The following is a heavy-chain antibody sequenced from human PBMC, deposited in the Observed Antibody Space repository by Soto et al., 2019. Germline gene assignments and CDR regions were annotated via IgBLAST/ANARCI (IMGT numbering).Heavy chain of an antibody. CDR1: GGTFSSYA. CDR2: IIPIFGTA. D-gene: IGHD3-16*01. CDR3: ARDISMIHAFDI. Sequence: QVQLVQSGAEVKKPGSSVKVSCKASGGTFSSYAISWVRQAPGQGLEWMGGIIPIFGTANYAQKFQGRVTMTADEYTSTAYMELSSLRSEDTAVYYCARDISMIHAFDIWGQGTMVTVSS. J-gene: IGHJ3*02. V-gene: IGHV1-69*01.